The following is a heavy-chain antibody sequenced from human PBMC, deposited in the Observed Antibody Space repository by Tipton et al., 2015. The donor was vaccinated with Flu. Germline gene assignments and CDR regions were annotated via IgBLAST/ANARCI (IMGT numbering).Heavy chain of an antibody. Sequence: TLSLTCTVSGGSISSYYWSWIRQPAGKGLEWIGRIYTSGSTNYNPPLKSRVTMSVDTSKNQFSLKLSFVTAADTAVYYCARDLPHRYSGSYSWPLLWGQGTLVTVSS. D-gene: IGHD1-26*01. CDR3: ARDLPHRYSGSYSWPLL. V-gene: IGHV4-4*07. CDR1: GGSISSYY. J-gene: IGHJ4*02. CDR2: IYTSGST.